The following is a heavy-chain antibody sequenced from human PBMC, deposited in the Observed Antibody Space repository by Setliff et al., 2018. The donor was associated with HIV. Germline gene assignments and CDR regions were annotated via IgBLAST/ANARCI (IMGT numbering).Heavy chain of an antibody. J-gene: IGHJ3*02. CDR3: ARETLRWKSRAFDI. Sequence: AASVKVSCKASGYTFTGYYMHWVRQAPGQGLEWMGWINPNSGGTNYAQKFQGRVTMTRDTSISTAYMELSRLRSDDTAVYYCARETLRWKSRAFDIWGQGTMVTV. CDR2: INPNSGGT. CDR1: GYTFTGYY. V-gene: IGHV1-2*02. D-gene: IGHD4-17*01.